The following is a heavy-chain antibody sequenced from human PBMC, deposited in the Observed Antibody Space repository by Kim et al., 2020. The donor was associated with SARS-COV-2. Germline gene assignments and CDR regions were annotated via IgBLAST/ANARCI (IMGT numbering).Heavy chain of an antibody. CDR2: ISSSSSYI. Sequence: GGSLRLSCAASGFTFSSYSMNWVRQAPGKGLEWVSSISSSSSYIYYADSVKGRFTISRDNAKNSLYLQMNSLRDEDTAVYYCASTKEYSSSWYPMGYWGQGTLVTVSS. V-gene: IGHV3-21*01. CDR1: GFTFSSYS. CDR3: ASTKEYSSSWYPMGY. D-gene: IGHD6-13*01. J-gene: IGHJ4*02.